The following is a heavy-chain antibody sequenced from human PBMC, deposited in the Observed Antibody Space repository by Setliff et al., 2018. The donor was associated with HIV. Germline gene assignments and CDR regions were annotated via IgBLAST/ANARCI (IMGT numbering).Heavy chain of an antibody. CDR3: ARGIAALTASFDS. J-gene: IGHJ4*02. CDR2: IFPGDSKM. D-gene: IGHD2-21*02. Sequence: PGESLKISCQGSGYIFTSYWIGWVRQMPGKGLEWMGIIFPGDSKMRYSPSFQGRVTLSADKSISTAYLQWSSLQTSDSGMYYCARGIAALTASFDSWGQGSLVTVSS. V-gene: IGHV5-51*01. CDR1: GYIFTSYW.